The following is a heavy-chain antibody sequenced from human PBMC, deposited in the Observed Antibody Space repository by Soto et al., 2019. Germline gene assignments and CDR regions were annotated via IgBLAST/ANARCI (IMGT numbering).Heavy chain of an antibody. D-gene: IGHD6-19*01. Sequence: ASVKVSCKASGYTFTSYYMHWVRQAPGQGLEWMGIINPSGGSTSYAQKFQGRVTMTRDTSTSTVYMELSSLRSEDTAVYYCARGHYSSGWGGGGSADYWGQGTLVTVSS. CDR1: GYTFTSYY. J-gene: IGHJ4*02. CDR2: INPSGGST. V-gene: IGHV1-46*01. CDR3: ARGHYSSGWGGGGSADY.